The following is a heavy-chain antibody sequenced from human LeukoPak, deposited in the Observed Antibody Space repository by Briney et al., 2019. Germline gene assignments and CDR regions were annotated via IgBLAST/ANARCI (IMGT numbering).Heavy chain of an antibody. Sequence: SETLSLTCTVSGGSISTISYYWGWIRQPPGKGLEWLGSLYYSGSTYYNPSLKSRVTISVDTSKNQFSLKLTSVTAADTAVYYCARNVPSPSHHFDIWGQGTMVTVSS. J-gene: IGHJ3*02. CDR3: ARNVPSPSHHFDI. V-gene: IGHV4-39*01. D-gene: IGHD1-1*01. CDR2: LYYSGST. CDR1: GGSISTISYY.